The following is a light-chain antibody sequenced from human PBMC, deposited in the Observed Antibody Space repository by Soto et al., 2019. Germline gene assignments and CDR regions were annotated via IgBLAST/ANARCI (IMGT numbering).Light chain of an antibody. V-gene: IGLV4-69*01. CDR1: SGHSSYA. J-gene: IGLJ2*01. CDR2: LNSDGSH. Sequence: QPVLTQSPSASASLGASVKLTCTLSSGHSSYAIAWHQQQPEKGPRYLMKLNSDGSHSKGDGIPDRFSGSSSGAERYLTISSLQSEDEADYYCQTWGPAVVFGGGTKLTVL. CDR3: QTWGPAVV.